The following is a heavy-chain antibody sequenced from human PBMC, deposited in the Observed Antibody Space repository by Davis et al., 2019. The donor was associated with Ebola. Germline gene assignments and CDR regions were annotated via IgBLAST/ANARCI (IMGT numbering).Heavy chain of an antibody. CDR3: ARDSGVEYYYYYGMDV. D-gene: IGHD2-8*01. V-gene: IGHV4-4*07. CDR1: GGSISSYY. CDR2: IYTSGST. Sequence: PSETLSLTCTVSGGSISSYYWSWIRQPAGKGLEWIGRIYTSGSTNYNPSLKSRVTMSVDTSKNQFSLKLSSVTAADTAVYYCARDSGVEYYYYYGMDVWGQGTTVTVSS. J-gene: IGHJ6*02.